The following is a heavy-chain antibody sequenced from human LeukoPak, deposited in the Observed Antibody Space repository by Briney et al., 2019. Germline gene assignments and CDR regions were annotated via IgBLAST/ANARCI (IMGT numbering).Heavy chain of an antibody. CDR2: INSDGSST. CDR1: GFTFSSYW. CDR3: ARDSFRITIFGGKKRYFDY. V-gene: IGHV3-74*01. D-gene: IGHD3-3*01. Sequence: GGSLRLSCAASGFTFSSYWMHWVRQAPGKGLVWVSRINSDGSSTSYADSVKGRFTISRDNAKNSLYPQMNSLRAEDTAVYYCARDSFRITIFGGKKRYFDYWGQGTLVTVSS. J-gene: IGHJ4*02.